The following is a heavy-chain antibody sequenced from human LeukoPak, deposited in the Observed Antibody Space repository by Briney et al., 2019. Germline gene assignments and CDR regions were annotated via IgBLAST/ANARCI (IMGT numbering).Heavy chain of an antibody. CDR3: ARSEPTDWSGGSCYSGIDY. J-gene: IGHJ4*02. D-gene: IGHD2-15*01. V-gene: IGHV5-51*01. CDR2: IYPGDSDT. Sequence: GESLKISCKGSGYSFTSYWIGWVRQMPGKGLEWMGIIYPGDSDTRYSPSFQGQVTISADKSISTAYLQWSSLKASDTAMYYCARSEPTDWSGGSCYSGIDYWGQGTLVTVSS. CDR1: GYSFTSYW.